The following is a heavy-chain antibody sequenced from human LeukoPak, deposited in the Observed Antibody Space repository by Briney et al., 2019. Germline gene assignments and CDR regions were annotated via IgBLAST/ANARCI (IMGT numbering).Heavy chain of an antibody. CDR1: GLTFSSHW. CDR3: ATQQRGNAAY. Sequence: GGSLRLSCAASGLTFSSHWMHWVRHAPGKGLVWVSRITNDGSSTTYADSVKGRFTISRDNAKNMLYLQVNSLRAEDTAVYYCATQQRGNAAYWGRGTLVTVSS. CDR2: ITNDGSST. D-gene: IGHD1-1*01. V-gene: IGHV3-74*01. J-gene: IGHJ4*02.